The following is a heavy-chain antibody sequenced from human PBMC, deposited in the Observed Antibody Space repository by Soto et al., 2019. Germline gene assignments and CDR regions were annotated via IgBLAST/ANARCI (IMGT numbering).Heavy chain of an antibody. V-gene: IGHV4-30-2*06. D-gene: IGHD5-12*01. CDR2: ISHLEST. CDR3: ARGGGYDSFDY. J-gene: IGHJ4*02. Sequence: SETLSLTCTVSGASISYGGFSWSWIRQSPGKGLEWIGYISHLESTYFHPSFKSRLTMSIGRTRNQFSLKLSSVTAADMAVYYCARGGGYDSFDYWGQGTLVTVS. CDR1: GASISYGGFS.